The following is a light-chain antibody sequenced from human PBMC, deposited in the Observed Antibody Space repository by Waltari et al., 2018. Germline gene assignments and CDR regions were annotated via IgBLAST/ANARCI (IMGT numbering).Light chain of an antibody. CDR2: QNN. CDR1: NLGNKY. V-gene: IGLV3-1*01. CDR3: QAWDSSTAV. Sequence: SYELTQPPSVSVSPGPTANITCSGDNLGNKYVCWFQQKPGQSPLLVIFQNNRRPSGIPERFSGSNSGNTATLTISGTQVMDEADFYCQAWDSSTAVFGSGTKVTVL. J-gene: IGLJ1*01.